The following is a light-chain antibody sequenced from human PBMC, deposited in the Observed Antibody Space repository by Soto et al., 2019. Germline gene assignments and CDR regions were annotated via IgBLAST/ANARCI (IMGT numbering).Light chain of an antibody. CDR3: VLYMGGGLWL. J-gene: IGLJ3*02. CDR1: SGSVSSNYY. V-gene: IGLV8-61*01. Sequence: QTVVTQEPSLSVSPGGTVTLTCALPSGSVSSNYYPSWYQQTPGQPPRTLMYSSNNRFFGVPDRFSGSILGNKAALTITGAQADDEAEYYCVLYMGGGLWLFGGGTKLTVL. CDR2: SSN.